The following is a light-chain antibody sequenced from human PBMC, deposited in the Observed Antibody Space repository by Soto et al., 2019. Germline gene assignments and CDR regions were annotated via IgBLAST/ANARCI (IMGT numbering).Light chain of an antibody. V-gene: IGLV3-25*03. CDR3: QSADSSGTWV. Sequence: SYELTQPPSVSVSPGQTARITCSGDALPKVYGHWYQQKPGQAPVVVIYKDSERPSGIPERFSGSSSGTTVTLTISGVQAEDEADYYCQSADSSGTWVFGGGTKLTVL. CDR1: ALPKVY. J-gene: IGLJ3*02. CDR2: KDS.